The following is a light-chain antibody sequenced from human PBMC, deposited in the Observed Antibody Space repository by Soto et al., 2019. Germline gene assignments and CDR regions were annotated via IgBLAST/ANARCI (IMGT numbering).Light chain of an antibody. CDR2: GAS. V-gene: IGKV3-15*01. J-gene: IGKJ4*01. Sequence: DIVMTQSPATLPVSPGERATLSCRASQSVSSNLAWYQQKPGQAPRFFIYGASTRATGIPARFSVGVSGTEGTLTISCLKSEDGAVYYCQQYDNWPLTFGGGTKVDIK. CDR3: QQYDNWPLT. CDR1: QSVSSN.